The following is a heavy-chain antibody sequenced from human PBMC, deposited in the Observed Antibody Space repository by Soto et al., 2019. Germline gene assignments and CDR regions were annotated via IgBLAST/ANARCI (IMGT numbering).Heavy chain of an antibody. CDR3: ARFNSGNYYEAFDI. V-gene: IGHV4-4*02. D-gene: IGHD1-26*01. J-gene: IGHJ3*02. CDR2: IYHSGST. CDR1: GGSVSSSNW. Sequence: SETLSLTCAVSGGSVSSSNWWSWVRQPPGKGLEWIGEIYHSGSTNYNPSLKSRVTISVDKSKNQFSLKLSSVTAADTAVYYCARFNSGNYYEAFDIWGQGTMVTVS.